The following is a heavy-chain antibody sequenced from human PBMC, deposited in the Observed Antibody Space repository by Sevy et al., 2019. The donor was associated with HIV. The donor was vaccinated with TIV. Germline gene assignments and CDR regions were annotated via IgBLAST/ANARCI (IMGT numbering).Heavy chain of an antibody. CDR3: ARDSLSLGAFDI. Sequence: GGALRLSCAASGFTFSDYYMNWIRQAPGKGLEWVSYISASGGTIYYADSVKGRFTISRDNAKNSLCLQMNSLRTEDTAVYYGARDSLSLGAFDIWGQGTMVTVSS. CDR1: GFTFSDYY. J-gene: IGHJ3*02. CDR2: ISASGGTI. V-gene: IGHV3-11*01. D-gene: IGHD7-27*01.